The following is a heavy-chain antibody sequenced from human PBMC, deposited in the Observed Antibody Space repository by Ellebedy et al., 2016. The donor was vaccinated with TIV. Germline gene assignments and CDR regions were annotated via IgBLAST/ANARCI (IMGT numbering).Heavy chain of an antibody. V-gene: IGHV4-39*07. D-gene: IGHD5-12*01. Sequence: TFSSHGMSWVRQAPGKGLEWIGSLNYGGESYFDPSLKSRVTMSLDMSKNQFSLKVNSVTAADTAIYYCASHRGFYSGWSFDYWGQGTLTTVSS. J-gene: IGHJ4*02. CDR3: ASHRGFYSGWSFDY. CDR1: TFSSHGM. CDR2: LNYGGES.